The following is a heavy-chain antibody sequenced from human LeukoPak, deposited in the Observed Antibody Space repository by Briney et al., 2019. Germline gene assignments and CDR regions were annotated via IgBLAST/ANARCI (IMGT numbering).Heavy chain of an antibody. CDR3: ASLSSSSFDH. V-gene: IGHV1-46*01. Sequence: ASVKVSCKASGGTFSSYAISWVRQAPGQGLEWMGIINPSGGSTSYAQKFQGRVTMTRDTSTSTAYMELSSLRSEDTAVYYCASLSSSSFDHWGQGTLVTVSS. CDR2: INPSGGST. D-gene: IGHD6-13*01. J-gene: IGHJ4*02. CDR1: GGTFSSYA.